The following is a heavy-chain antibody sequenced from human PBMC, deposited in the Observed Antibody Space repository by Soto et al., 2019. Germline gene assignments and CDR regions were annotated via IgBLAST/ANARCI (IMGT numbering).Heavy chain of an antibody. D-gene: IGHD2-8*01. CDR2: IWYDGSIE. Sequence: QVQLVESGGGVVQSGTSLRLSCAASGFTFSSYGMHWVHQAPGKGLEWVAVIWYDGSIEYYADSVKGRFTISRDNSKNTLYLQMNSLRAEDTALYYCARAGVEEAIQVGYFQHWGQGTLVTVSS. CDR1: GFTFSSYG. V-gene: IGHV3-33*01. CDR3: ARAGVEEAIQVGYFQH. J-gene: IGHJ1*01.